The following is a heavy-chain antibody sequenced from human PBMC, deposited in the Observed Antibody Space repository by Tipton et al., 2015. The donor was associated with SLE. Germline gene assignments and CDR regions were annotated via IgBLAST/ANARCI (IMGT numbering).Heavy chain of an antibody. CDR1: GGSFSAFS. V-gene: IGHV4-34*01. Sequence: TLSLTCAVYGGSFSAFSWSWIRQSPGKRLEWIGEINHSGTTYYNPSLKSRVTISVDTSKNQFSLKLNSVTAADTAVYYCARGLSLNYFDYWGQGTLVTVSS. J-gene: IGHJ4*02. CDR2: INHSGTT. CDR3: ARGLSLNYFDY.